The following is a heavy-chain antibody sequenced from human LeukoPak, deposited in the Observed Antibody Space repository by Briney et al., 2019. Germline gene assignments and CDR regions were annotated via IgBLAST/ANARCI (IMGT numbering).Heavy chain of an antibody. J-gene: IGHJ4*02. D-gene: IGHD2-8*02. CDR1: GFTFSTFA. Sequence: GGSLRLSCEASGFTFSTFAMIWVRQPPGKGLEWVSSIFPSGGEIHYADPVRGRFTISRDNSKSTLSLQMNSLRAEDTAIYYCATYRQVLLPFESWGQGTLVTVSS. V-gene: IGHV3-23*01. CDR3: ATYRQVLLPFES. CDR2: IFPSGGEI.